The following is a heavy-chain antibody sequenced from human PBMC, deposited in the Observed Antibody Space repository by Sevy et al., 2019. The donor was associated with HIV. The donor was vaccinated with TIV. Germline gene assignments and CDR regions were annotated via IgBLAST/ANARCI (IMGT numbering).Heavy chain of an antibody. D-gene: IGHD6-19*01. CDR3: ARDVGIAVAGTPGGMDV. V-gene: IGHV4-4*07. CDR2: IYTSGST. CDR1: GGSISSYY. J-gene: IGHJ6*02. Sequence: SETLSLTCTVSGGSISSYYWSWIRQPAGKGLEGIGRIYTSGSTNYNPSLKSRVTMSVDTSKNQFSLKLSSVTAADTAVYYCARDVGIAVAGTPGGMDVWGQGTTVTVSS.